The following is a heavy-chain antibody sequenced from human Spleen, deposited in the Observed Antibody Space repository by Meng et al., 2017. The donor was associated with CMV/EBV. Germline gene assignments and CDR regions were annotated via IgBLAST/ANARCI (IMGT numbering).Heavy chain of an antibody. Sequence: ASVKVSCKASGYTFTSYGISWVRQAPGQGLEWMGWISAYNGNTNYAQNLQGRVTMTTDTSTSTAYMELRSLRSDGTAVYYCARDPTHCSSTSCADYWGQGTLVTVSS. D-gene: IGHD2-2*01. CDR3: ARDPTHCSSTSCADY. J-gene: IGHJ4*02. CDR1: GYTFTSYG. CDR2: ISAYNGNT. V-gene: IGHV1-18*01.